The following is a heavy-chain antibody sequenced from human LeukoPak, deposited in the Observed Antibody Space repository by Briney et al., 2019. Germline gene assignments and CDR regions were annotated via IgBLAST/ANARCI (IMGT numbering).Heavy chain of an antibody. D-gene: IGHD4-17*01. Sequence: GGSLRLSCAASGFTFSSYGMHWVRQAPGKGLEWVAVISYDGSNKYYADSVKGRFTISRDNSKNTLYLQMNSLRAEDTAVYYCAKPNTAYGDYPNSFDYWGQGTLVTVSS. CDR2: ISYDGSNK. V-gene: IGHV3-30*18. CDR3: AKPNTAYGDYPNSFDY. CDR1: GFTFSSYG. J-gene: IGHJ4*02.